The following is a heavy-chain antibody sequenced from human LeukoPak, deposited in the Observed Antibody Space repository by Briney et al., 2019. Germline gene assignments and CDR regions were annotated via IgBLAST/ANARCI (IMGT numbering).Heavy chain of an antibody. Sequence: VGSLRLSCAASGFTFSNAWMSWVRQAPGKGLEWVGRIKSKTDGGTTDYAAPVKGRFTISRDDSKNTLYLQMNSLKTEDTAVYYRTTVNPTMIVSPDAFDIWGQGTMVTVSS. CDR2: IKSKTDGGTT. CDR1: GFTFSNAW. CDR3: TTVNPTMIVSPDAFDI. D-gene: IGHD3-22*01. V-gene: IGHV3-15*01. J-gene: IGHJ3*02.